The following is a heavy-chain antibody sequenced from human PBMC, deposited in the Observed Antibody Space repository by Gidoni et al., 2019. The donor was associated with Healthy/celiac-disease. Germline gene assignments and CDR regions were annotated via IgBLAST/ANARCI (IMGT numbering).Heavy chain of an antibody. CDR1: GFTVSSNY. CDR2: IYSGGST. D-gene: IGHD3-10*01. Sequence: EVQLVESGGGLVQPGGSLRLSCAVFGFTVSSNYMSWGRQAPGKGLEWVAVIYSGGSTYYADSVKSRFTISRENSKNTLYLQMNSLIAEDTAVYYCARALGYGSGRHAFDIWGQGTMVTVSS. J-gene: IGHJ3*02. CDR3: ARALGYGSGRHAFDI. V-gene: IGHV3-66*01.